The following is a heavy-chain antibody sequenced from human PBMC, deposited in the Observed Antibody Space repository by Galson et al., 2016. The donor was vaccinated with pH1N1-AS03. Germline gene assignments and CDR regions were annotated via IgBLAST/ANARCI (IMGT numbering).Heavy chain of an antibody. CDR3: ARARGGVYNCDAFDI. CDR2: INPKTGGT. V-gene: IGHV1-2*04. Sequence: SVKVSCKASGYTFTGYYVHWLRQAPGQGLEWMGWINPKTGGTKSAQKFQGWVSMTSDTSIRTVYMDFRMLTSGDTAVYYCARARGGVYNCDAFDIWGQGTKVIVSS. J-gene: IGHJ3*02. D-gene: IGHD1-1*01. CDR1: GYTFTGYY.